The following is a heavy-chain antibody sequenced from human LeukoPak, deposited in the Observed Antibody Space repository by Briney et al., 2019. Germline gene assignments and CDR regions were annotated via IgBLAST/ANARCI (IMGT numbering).Heavy chain of an antibody. CDR2: INHSGST. Sequence: SETLSLTCAVSGCSISSGYYWGWIRQPPGKGLEWIGSINHSGSTYYNPSLKSRVTISIDTSKNQFSLNLSSVTAADTAVYYCSRGGNFAFWGQGTLVTVSS. CDR3: SRGGNFAF. J-gene: IGHJ4*02. CDR1: GCSISSGYY. V-gene: IGHV4-38-2*01.